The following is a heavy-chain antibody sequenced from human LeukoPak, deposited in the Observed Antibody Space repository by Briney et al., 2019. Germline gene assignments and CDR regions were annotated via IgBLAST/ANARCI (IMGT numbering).Heavy chain of an antibody. J-gene: IGHJ5*02. CDR1: GYSFTGYY. D-gene: IGHD2/OR15-2a*01. CDR3: ARDRGTGTTYNWFDP. Sequence: ASVKVSCKASGYSFTGYYMHWVRQAPGQGLEWMGWINPNSGGTNYAQKFQGRVTMTRDTSISTAYMELSRLRSDDTAVYYCARDRGTGTTYNWFDPWGQGTLVTVSS. V-gene: IGHV1-2*02. CDR2: INPNSGGT.